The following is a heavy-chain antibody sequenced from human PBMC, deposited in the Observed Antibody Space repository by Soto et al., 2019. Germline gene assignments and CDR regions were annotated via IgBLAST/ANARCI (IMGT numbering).Heavy chain of an antibody. CDR3: TRDASRDSSALGWSDP. V-gene: IGHV3-21*01. J-gene: IGHJ5*02. Sequence: GGSLRLSCAASGFTFRSFTMNWVRQAPGKGLEWVSTISSNSAYIYYTDALRGRFTISRDNAKNSLHLQMNSLRAEDTAVYYCTRDASRDSSALGWSDPWGPGTLVTVSS. CDR1: GFTFRSFT. D-gene: IGHD6-13*01. CDR2: ISSNSAYI.